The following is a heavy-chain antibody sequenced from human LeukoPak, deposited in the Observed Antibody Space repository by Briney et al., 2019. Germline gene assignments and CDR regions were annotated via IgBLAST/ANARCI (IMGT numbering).Heavy chain of an antibody. J-gene: IGHJ4*02. CDR3: AKGYRGNYDY. Sequence: AGGSLRLSCAASGFTFISYAMTWVRQAPEKGLEWVSAINDRGDNTYYADSVKGRFTISRDNSKNTVHLQMNSLRAEDTAVYYCAKGYRGNYDYWGQGTLVTVSS. D-gene: IGHD1-7*01. V-gene: IGHV3-23*01. CDR2: INDRGDNT. CDR1: GFTFISYA.